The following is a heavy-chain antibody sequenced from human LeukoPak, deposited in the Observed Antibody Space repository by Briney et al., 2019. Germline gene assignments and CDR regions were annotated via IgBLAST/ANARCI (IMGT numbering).Heavy chain of an antibody. CDR2: VSAYNGNT. Sequence: ASVKVSCKASGYTFTSYGISWVRQAPGQGLEWMGWVSAYNGNTNYAQKLQGRVTMTTDTSTSTAYMELRSLRSDDTAVYYCVPQIYSGSYYIDYWGQGTLVTVSS. CDR1: GYTFTSYG. V-gene: IGHV1-18*01. J-gene: IGHJ4*02. D-gene: IGHD1-26*01. CDR3: VPQIYSGSYYIDY.